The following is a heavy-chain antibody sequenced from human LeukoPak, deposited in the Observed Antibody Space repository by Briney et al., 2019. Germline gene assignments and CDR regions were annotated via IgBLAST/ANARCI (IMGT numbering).Heavy chain of an antibody. CDR3: ARGLVVAARGWFDP. D-gene: IGHD2-15*01. Sequence: ASVKVSCKASGHTFTGYAMHWVRQAPGQRLEWMGWINAGNGNTKYSQKFQGRVTITRDTSASTAYMELSSLRSEDTAVYYCARGLVVAARGWFDPWGQGTLVTVSS. J-gene: IGHJ5*02. CDR2: INAGNGNT. V-gene: IGHV1-3*01. CDR1: GHTFTGYA.